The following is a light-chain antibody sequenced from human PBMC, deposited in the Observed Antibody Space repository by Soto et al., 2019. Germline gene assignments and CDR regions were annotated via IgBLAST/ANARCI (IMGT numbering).Light chain of an antibody. CDR3: QQYNNWPTWT. J-gene: IGKJ1*01. V-gene: IGKV3-15*01. Sequence: EIVMTQNTATLSVSPGERVTLSCRARQSGGSNLAWYQQKPGQAPRLLIYGASTRATGTPARFSGSGSETEFTLTISSLQAEDSAVYFCQQYNNWPTWTFGQGTIV. CDR1: QSGGSN. CDR2: GAS.